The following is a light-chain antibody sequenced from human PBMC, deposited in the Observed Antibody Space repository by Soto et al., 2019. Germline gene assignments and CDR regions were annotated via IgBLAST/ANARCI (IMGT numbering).Light chain of an antibody. CDR3: QQSFIAPWT. V-gene: IGKV1-39*01. Sequence: IQVTQSKSSLSASVGDRVTITCRASQSITGYLNWYQQKPGKVPKLLIYAASTLQSGVPSRFSGSGSGTDFTLTLSSLQAEDSATYYCQQSFIAPWTFGQGANVAI. CDR1: QSITGY. CDR2: AAS. J-gene: IGKJ1*01.